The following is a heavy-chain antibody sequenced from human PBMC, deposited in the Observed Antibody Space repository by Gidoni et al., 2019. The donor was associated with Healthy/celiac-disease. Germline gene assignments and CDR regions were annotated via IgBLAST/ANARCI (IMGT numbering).Heavy chain of an antibody. CDR3: CYYGSGSYYAPDY. D-gene: IGHD3-10*01. Sequence: EVQLVESGGGLVQPGGSLRLSCAASGFTFSSYSMNWVRQAPGKGLEWVSYISSSSSTIYYADSVKGRFTISRDNAKNSLYLQMNSLRAEDTAVYYCCYYGSGSYYAPDYWGQGTLVTVSS. CDR2: ISSSSSTI. J-gene: IGHJ4*02. CDR1: GFTFSSYS. V-gene: IGHV3-48*01.